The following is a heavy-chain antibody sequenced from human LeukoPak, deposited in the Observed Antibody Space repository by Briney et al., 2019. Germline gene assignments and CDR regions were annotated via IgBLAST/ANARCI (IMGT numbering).Heavy chain of an antibody. CDR1: GYTFTGYF. D-gene: IGHD2-21*02. CDR3: ARGQGDCDFDY. CDR2: INPNSADT. Sequence: GASVRVSCKASGYTFTGYFIQWVRQAPGQGLEWMGWINPNSADTNYAQNFQGRVTMTRDTSITTAYMEVSSLRSDDTAVYYCARGQGDCDFDYWGQGTLVTVSS. J-gene: IGHJ4*02. V-gene: IGHV1-2*02.